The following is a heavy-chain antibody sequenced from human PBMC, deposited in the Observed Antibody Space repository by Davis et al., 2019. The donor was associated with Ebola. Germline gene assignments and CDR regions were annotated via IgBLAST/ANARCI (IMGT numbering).Heavy chain of an antibody. J-gene: IGHJ6*02. CDR1: GGTFSSYA. CDR2: IIPIFGTA. D-gene: IGHD2-8*02. Sequence: AASVKVSCKASGGTFSSYAISWVRQAPGQGLEWMGGIIPIFGTANYAQKLQGRVTMTTDTSTSTAHLELRSLRSDRTAVYYCAREGDCTGGVCYRGDYYYYYGMDVWGQGTTVTVSS. CDR3: AREGDCTGGVCYRGDYYYYYGMDV. V-gene: IGHV1-69*05.